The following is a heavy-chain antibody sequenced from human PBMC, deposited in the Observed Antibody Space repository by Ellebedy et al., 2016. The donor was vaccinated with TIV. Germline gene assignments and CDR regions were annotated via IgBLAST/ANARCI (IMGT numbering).Heavy chain of an antibody. V-gene: IGHV2-70*11. Sequence: SGPTLVKPTQTLTLTCTFSGFSLSTSGMCVSWIRQPPGKALEWLARIDWDDDKYYSTSLKTRLTISKDTSKNQVVLTMTNMDPVDTATYYCARIRIRRWPIRNYYGMDVWGQGTTVTVSS. CDR2: IDWDDDK. D-gene: IGHD4-23*01. CDR1: GFSLSTSGMC. J-gene: IGHJ6*02. CDR3: ARIRIRRWPIRNYYGMDV.